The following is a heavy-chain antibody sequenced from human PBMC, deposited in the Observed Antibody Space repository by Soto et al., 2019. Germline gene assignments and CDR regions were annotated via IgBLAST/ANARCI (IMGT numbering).Heavy chain of an antibody. CDR2: ISYDGSNK. CDR3: ARGSSSPQGSEFDY. V-gene: IGHV3-30*03. Sequence: QVQLVESGGGVVQPGRSLRLSCAASGFTFSSYGMHWVRQAPGKGLEWVAVISYDGSNKYYADSVKGRFTISRDNSKNTLYLEMNSRRAEDTAVYYCARGSSSPQGSEFDYWGQGTLVTVSS. D-gene: IGHD6-13*01. J-gene: IGHJ4*02. CDR1: GFTFSSYG.